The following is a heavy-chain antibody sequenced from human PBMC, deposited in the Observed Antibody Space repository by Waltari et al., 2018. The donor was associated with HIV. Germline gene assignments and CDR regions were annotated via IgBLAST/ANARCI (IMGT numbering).Heavy chain of an antibody. Sequence: QVQLQESGPGLVKPSETLSLPCAVSGGSTRSHNCWSWVRQPPGTGLEWSGEMYHSGSTNYNSALKSRVTISVDKSKNQFSLKLNSVTAADTAIYYCARAVSGGHGSSWLDPWGQGILVTVSS. J-gene: IGHJ5*02. CDR2: MYHSGST. CDR3: ARAVSGGHGSSWLDP. V-gene: IGHV4-4*02. CDR1: GGSTRSHNC. D-gene: IGHD2-15*01.